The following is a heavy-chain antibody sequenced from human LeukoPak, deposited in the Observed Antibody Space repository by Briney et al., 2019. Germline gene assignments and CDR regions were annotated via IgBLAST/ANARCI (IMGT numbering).Heavy chain of an antibody. Sequence: AGAPLRLSCVASGFTFSNYAMSWVRQAPGKGLEWVSAITGSGTSTYYADSLKGRFTISRDNSKNTVFLQMNSLRHEDTAIYYCVIWGDYDVLTGYYVPDYWGQGTLVTVSS. CDR2: ITGSGTST. CDR3: VIWGDYDVLTGYYVPDY. CDR1: GFTFSNYA. V-gene: IGHV3-23*01. J-gene: IGHJ4*02. D-gene: IGHD3-9*01.